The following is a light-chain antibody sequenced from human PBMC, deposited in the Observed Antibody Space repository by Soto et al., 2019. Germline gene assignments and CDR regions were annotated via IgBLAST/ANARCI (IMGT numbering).Light chain of an antibody. J-gene: IGLJ2*01. CDR3: AAWDDSLNGVV. CDR2: SNN. CDR1: SSNIGSNT. Sequence: QSVLTQPPSASGTPGQRVTISCSGSSSNIGSNTVNWYQQLPGTAPKLLIYSNNQRPSGVPDRFSGSKSGTSASLAISGLQSEDAVDYYCAAWDDSLNGVVFGGGTKGTVL. V-gene: IGLV1-44*01.